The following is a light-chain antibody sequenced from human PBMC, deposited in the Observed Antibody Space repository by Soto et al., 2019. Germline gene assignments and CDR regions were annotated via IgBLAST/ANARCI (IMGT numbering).Light chain of an antibody. J-gene: IGKJ1*01. CDR3: QQRSDWPPWT. V-gene: IGKV3-11*01. Sequence: EIVLTQSPATLSVSPGERVTLSCKASQSVSTYLAWYQHKPGQAPRLLISDASNRAPGIPARFSGSGSGADFTLTISSLEPEDFAVYYCQQRSDWPPWTFGQGTKVEVK. CDR1: QSVSTY. CDR2: DAS.